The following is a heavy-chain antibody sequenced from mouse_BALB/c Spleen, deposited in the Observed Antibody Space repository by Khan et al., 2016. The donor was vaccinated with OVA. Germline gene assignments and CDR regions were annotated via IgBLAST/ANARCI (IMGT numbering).Heavy chain of an antibody. V-gene: IGHV2-6-5*01. J-gene: IGHJ4*01. CDR1: GFSLSDYG. CDR2: IWGGGST. Sequence: QVTLKESGPGLVAPSQNLSITCTVSGFSLSDYGVSWIRQPPGKGLEWLGVIWGGGSTYYNSALKSRLSISKDNSKSQVFLKMSILQSDDTAMFYCAKGVWSYYYTLDYWGQGTSVTVSS. CDR3: AKGVWSYYYTLDY.